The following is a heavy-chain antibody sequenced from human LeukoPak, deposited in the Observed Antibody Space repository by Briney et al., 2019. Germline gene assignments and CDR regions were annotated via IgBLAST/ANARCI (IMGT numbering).Heavy chain of an antibody. CDR1: GGTFSSYA. CDR2: NIPIFGTA. Sequence: SVKVSCKASGGTFSSYAISWVRQAPGQGLEWMGGNIPIFGTANYAQKFQGRVTITADESTSTAYMELSSLGSEDTAVYYCARDVINLGYCSSTSRYGSFHNWFDPWGQGTLVTVSS. V-gene: IGHV1-69*13. D-gene: IGHD2-2*01. J-gene: IGHJ5*02. CDR3: ARDVINLGYCSSTSRYGSFHNWFDP.